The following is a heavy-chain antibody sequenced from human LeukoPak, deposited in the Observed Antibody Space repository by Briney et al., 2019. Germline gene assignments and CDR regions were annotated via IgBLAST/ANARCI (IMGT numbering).Heavy chain of an antibody. Sequence: ASVKVSCKASGYTFTNYAVHWVRQAPGQRLEWMGWINAGNGNTEYSQNFQDRVTITWDTSATTAYMELSSLRSEDTAVYYCARGSYFYGSGSFMGSDYWGQGTLVTVSS. J-gene: IGHJ4*02. CDR2: INAGNGNT. V-gene: IGHV1-3*01. D-gene: IGHD3-10*01. CDR1: GYTFTNYA. CDR3: ARGSYFYGSGSFMGSDY.